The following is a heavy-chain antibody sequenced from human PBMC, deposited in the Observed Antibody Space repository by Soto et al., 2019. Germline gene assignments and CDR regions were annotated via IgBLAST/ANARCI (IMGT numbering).Heavy chain of an antibody. CDR3: AAGGKNGYIK. D-gene: IGHD5-12*01. J-gene: IGHJ4*02. Sequence: GASVKVSCKASRDTFSSYAVTWVRQAPGQGLEWVGGIIPILGTTKYAQKFQGRVTMTADESTSTAYMELSSLRSEDRAVYYCAAGGKNGYIKWGQGTQVTVSS. CDR1: RDTFSSYA. V-gene: IGHV1-69*13. CDR2: IIPILGTT.